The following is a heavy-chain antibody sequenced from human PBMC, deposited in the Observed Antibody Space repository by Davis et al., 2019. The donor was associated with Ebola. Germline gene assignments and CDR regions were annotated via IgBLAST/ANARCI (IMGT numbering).Heavy chain of an antibody. J-gene: IGHJ4*02. CDR3: ARGWAVAY. CDR1: GGTFTNYA. Sequence: AASVTVSCKTSGGTFTNYAVNWVRQAPGQGLEWMGWMNPNSGNTGYAQKFQGRVTMTRNTSISTAYMELSSLRSEDTAVYYCARGWAVAYWGQGTLVTVSS. V-gene: IGHV1-8*01. CDR2: MNPNSGNT. D-gene: IGHD6-19*01.